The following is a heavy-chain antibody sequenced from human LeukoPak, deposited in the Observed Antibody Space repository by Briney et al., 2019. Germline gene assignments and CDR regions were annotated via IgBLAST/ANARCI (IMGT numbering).Heavy chain of an antibody. CDR2: ISAYNGNT. CDR1: GYTFTSYG. J-gene: IGHJ4*02. D-gene: IGHD1-26*01. CDR3: ARDQRGEWELPPPDY. V-gene: IGHV1-18*01. Sequence: ASVKVSCKASGYTFTSYGISWVRQAPGQGLEWMGWISAYNGNTNYAQKLQGRVTMTTDTSTSTAYMELRSLRSDDTAVYYCARDQRGEWELPPPDYWGQGTLVTVSS.